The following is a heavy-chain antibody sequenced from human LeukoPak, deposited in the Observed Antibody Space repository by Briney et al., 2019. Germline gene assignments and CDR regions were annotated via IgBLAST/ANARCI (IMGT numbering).Heavy chain of an antibody. J-gene: IGHJ3*02. D-gene: IGHD3-9*01. CDR1: GFTFSSYS. Sequence: GGSLRLSCAASGFTFSSYSTNWVRQAPGKGLEWVSSISSSSSYIYYADSVKGRFTISRDNAKNSLYLQMNSLRAEDTAVYYCARDPGSYYDILTGYGAFDIWGQGTMVTVSS. V-gene: IGHV3-21*01. CDR2: ISSSSSYI. CDR3: ARDPGSYYDILTGYGAFDI.